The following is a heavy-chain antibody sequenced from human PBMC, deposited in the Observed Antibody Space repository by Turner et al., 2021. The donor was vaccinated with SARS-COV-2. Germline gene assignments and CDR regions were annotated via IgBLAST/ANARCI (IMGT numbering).Heavy chain of an antibody. CDR3: ATGYAYCGGDCSIHY. D-gene: IGHD2-21*02. Sequence: QVQLVQSGAEVKKPGASVKVSCKVSGYTLTELSMHWVRQAPGKGLEWMGGFDPEDAETIYEQKFQGRVTMTEDTSSDTAYMELSSLRSEDTAVYYCATGYAYCGGDCSIHYWGQGTLVTVSS. J-gene: IGHJ4*02. CDR1: GYTLTELS. V-gene: IGHV1-24*01. CDR2: FDPEDAET.